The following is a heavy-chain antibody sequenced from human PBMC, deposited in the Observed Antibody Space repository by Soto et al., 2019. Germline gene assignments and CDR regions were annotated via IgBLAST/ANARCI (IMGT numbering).Heavy chain of an antibody. CDR2: ISGSGTNT. D-gene: IGHD1-1*01. J-gene: IGHJ4*02. Sequence: PGGSLRLSCVASGFSFSSYPMTWVRQAPGKGLEWVSVISGSGTNTYYAESVKGRFTISRDSSQNTLYLQMNSLRAEDTAVYYCAKEKPTTTCFDSWGQGNLVTVSS. CDR1: GFSFSSYP. V-gene: IGHV3-23*01. CDR3: AKEKPTTTCFDS.